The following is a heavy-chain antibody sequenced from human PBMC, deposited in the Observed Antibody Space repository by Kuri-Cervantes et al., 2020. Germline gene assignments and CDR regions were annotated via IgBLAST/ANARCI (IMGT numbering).Heavy chain of an antibody. CDR3: ARHAYSSGWSYYYYMDV. Sequence: SETLSLTCAVYGGSFSGYYWSWIRQPPGKGLEWIGYIYYSGSTNYNPSLKSRVTISVDTSKNQFSLKLSSVTAADTAVYYCARHAYSSGWSYYYYMDVWGKGTTVTVSS. V-gene: IGHV4-59*08. CDR1: GGSFSGYY. J-gene: IGHJ6*03. D-gene: IGHD6-19*01. CDR2: IYYSGST.